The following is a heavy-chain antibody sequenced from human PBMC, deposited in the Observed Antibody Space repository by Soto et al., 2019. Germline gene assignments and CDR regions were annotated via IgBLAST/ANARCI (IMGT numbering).Heavy chain of an antibody. CDR2: IWYDGSNK. CDR3: ARVPRYYDFWSGYPYREDNYYYYGMDV. CDR1: GFTFSSYG. V-gene: IGHV3-33*01. Sequence: PGGSLRLSCAASGFTFSSYGMHWVRQAPGKGLEWVAVIWYDGSNKYYADSVKGRFTISRDNSKNTLYLQMNSLRAEDTAVYYCARVPRYYDFWSGYPYREDNYYYYGMDVWGQGTTVTVSS. J-gene: IGHJ6*02. D-gene: IGHD3-3*01.